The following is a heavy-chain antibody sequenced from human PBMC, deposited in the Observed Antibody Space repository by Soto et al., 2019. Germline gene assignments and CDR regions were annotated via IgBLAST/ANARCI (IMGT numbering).Heavy chain of an antibody. CDR2: IIPILGIA. CDR3: ARGIVGATGIDY. J-gene: IGHJ4*02. V-gene: IGHV1-69*02. D-gene: IGHD1-26*01. Sequence: QVQLVQSGAEVKKPGSSVKVSCKASGGTLSSYTISWVRQAPGQGLEWMGRIIPILGIANYAQKFQGRVTITADKSTSTAYMELSSLRSEDTAVYYCARGIVGATGIDYWGQGTLVTVSS. CDR1: GGTLSSYT.